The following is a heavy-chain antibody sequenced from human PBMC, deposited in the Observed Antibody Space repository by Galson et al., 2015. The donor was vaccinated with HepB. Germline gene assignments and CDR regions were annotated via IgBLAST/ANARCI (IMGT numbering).Heavy chain of an antibody. J-gene: IGHJ6*02. CDR2: ISSGSSTK. CDR3: ARDQGSDGMDV. Sequence: SLRLSCAASGFTLETYSMHWVRQAPGKGLEWLSFISSGSSTKYYEDSVKGRFTISRDNAKNSLFLQMNTLKDGDTAVYYCARDQGSDGMDVWGQGTTVTVSS. CDR1: GFTLETYS. V-gene: IGHV3-48*02.